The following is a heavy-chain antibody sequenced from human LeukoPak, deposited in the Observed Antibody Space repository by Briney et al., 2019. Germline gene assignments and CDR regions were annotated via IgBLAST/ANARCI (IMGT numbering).Heavy chain of an antibody. J-gene: IGHJ6*03. D-gene: IGHD2-2*01. CDR1: GYTFTGYY. CDR2: INPNSGGT. V-gene: IGHV1-2*02. CDR3: ARGTRYCSSTSCYRGYYYYYMDV. Sequence: ASVKVSCKASGYTFTGYYMHWVRQAPGQGLEWMGWINPNSGGTNYAQKFQGRVTMTRDTSISTAYMELSSLRSEDTAVYYCARGTRYCSSTSCYRGYYYYYMDVWGKGTTVTVSS.